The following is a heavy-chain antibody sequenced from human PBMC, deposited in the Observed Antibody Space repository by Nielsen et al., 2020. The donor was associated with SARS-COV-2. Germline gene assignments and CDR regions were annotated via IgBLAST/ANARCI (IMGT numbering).Heavy chain of an antibody. CDR1: GFTFSDYY. CDR2: ISSSSSYT. D-gene: IGHD6-13*01. CDR3: ARDQGSAAGTRLYYYYYMDV. Sequence: GGSLRLSCAASGFTFSDYYMSWIRQAPGKGLEWVSYISSSSSYTNYADSVKGRFTISRDNAKNSLYLQMNSLRAEDTAVYYCARDQGSAAGTRLYYYYYMDVWGKGTTVTVSS. J-gene: IGHJ6*03. V-gene: IGHV3-11*06.